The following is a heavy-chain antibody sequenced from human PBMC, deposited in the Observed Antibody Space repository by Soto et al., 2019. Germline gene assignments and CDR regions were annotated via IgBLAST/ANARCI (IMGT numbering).Heavy chain of an antibody. CDR3: ARVSLAKDFWSGYLMGYYFDY. J-gene: IGHJ4*02. D-gene: IGHD3-3*01. V-gene: IGHV3-7*01. CDR2: IKQDGSEK. Sequence: GGSLRLSCAASGFTFSSYWMSWVRQAPGKGLEWVANIKQDGSEKYYVDSVKGRFTISRDNAKNSLYLQMNSLRAEDTAVYYCARVSLAKDFWSGYLMGYYFDYWGQGTLVTVS. CDR1: GFTFSSYW.